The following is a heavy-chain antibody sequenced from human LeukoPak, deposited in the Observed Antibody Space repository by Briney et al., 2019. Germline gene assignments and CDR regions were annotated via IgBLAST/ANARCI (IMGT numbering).Heavy chain of an antibody. D-gene: IGHD2-15*01. CDR3: ARGGCGSCYRPSDALDI. Sequence: GASVKVSCKAYGGTFSSYTISWVRQAPGQGLEWMGGIIPMFGRGNTAQGFQGRVTLTADESTSTAYMELSSLRSEDTALYYCARGGCGSCYRPSDALDIWGQGTMVTVSP. V-gene: IGHV1-69*13. CDR1: GGTFSSYT. CDR2: IIPMFGRG. J-gene: IGHJ3*02.